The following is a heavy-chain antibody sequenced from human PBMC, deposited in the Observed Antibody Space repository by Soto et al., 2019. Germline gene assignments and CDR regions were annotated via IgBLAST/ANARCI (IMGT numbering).Heavy chain of an antibody. CDR2: ISLSGSTI. V-gene: IGHV3-48*03. J-gene: IGHJ4*02. D-gene: IGHD3-3*02. CDR1: GFAFSNYE. Sequence: GGSLRLSCAASGFAFSNYEMNWVRQAPGKGLEWVSYISLSGSTIYYADSVKGRFTISRDDAKNSLYLQMDSLRADDTAVYYCARESFSASPNFFDYWGQGTLVTVS. CDR3: ARESFSASPNFFDY.